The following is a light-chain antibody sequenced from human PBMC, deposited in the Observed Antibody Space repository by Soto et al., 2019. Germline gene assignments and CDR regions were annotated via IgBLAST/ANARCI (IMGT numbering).Light chain of an antibody. Sequence: DIQMTQSPSSLSASVGDTVTITCQASQSISRYLNWYQQKPGKAPNLLIYGATSLQSGVPSRFSGSGSATDFTLTISSLQPEDFATYFCQQSYNFLFTFGPGTKVDI. CDR3: QQSYNFLFT. J-gene: IGKJ3*01. CDR2: GAT. V-gene: IGKV1-39*01. CDR1: QSISRY.